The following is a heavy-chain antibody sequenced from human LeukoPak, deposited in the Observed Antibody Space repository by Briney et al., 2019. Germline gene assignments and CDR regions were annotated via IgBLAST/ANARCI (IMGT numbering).Heavy chain of an antibody. Sequence: GASVKVSCKASGYTFTDYYMHWVRQAPGQGLEWMGWINPNSGGTNYAQKFQGRVTMTRDTSISTAYMELSRLRSDDTAVYYCARWFVDYYYYGMDVWGQGTTVTVSS. CDR2: INPNSGGT. CDR3: ARWFVDYYYYGMDV. J-gene: IGHJ6*02. CDR1: GYTFTDYY. V-gene: IGHV1-2*02. D-gene: IGHD3-10*01.